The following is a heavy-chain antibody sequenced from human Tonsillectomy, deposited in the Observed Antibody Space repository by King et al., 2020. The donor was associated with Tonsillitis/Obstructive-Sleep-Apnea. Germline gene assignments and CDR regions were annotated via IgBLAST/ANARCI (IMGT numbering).Heavy chain of an antibody. CDR1: GFIFSSYW. D-gene: IGHD5-12*01. Sequence: VQLVESGGGLVQPGGSLRLSCAASGFIFSSYWMSWVRQAPGKGLEWVANIKQDGSATYYVDSVKGRFTISRANAKNSLYLQMNSLRAEDTAVYYCARERGYSAYYYYYYMDVWGKGTTVTVFS. V-gene: IGHV3-7*01. J-gene: IGHJ6*03. CDR2: IKQDGSAT. CDR3: ARERGYSAYYYYYYMDV.